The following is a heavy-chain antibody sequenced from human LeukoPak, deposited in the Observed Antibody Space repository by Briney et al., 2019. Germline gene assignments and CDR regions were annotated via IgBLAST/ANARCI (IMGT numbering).Heavy chain of an antibody. J-gene: IGHJ6*03. CDR3: AREVVPAAMTFYYYYYMDV. V-gene: IGHV3-20*01. CDR2: INWNGGST. D-gene: IGHD2-2*01. Sequence: GGXXRLSCAASGFTFDXYGMSWVRHAPGKGLEWVSGINWNGGSTGYADSVKGRFTISRDNAKNSLYLQMNSLRAEDTALYHCAREVVPAAMTFYYYYYMDVWGKGTTVTVSS. CDR1: GFTFDXYG.